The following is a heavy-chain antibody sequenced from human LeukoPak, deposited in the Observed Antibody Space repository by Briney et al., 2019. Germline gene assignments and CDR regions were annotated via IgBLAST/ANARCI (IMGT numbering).Heavy chain of an antibody. Sequence: GGSLRLSCAASGFTFSNYWVNWVRQAPGKGLEWVANIKTDGSETYYVDSVKGRFTISRDNAKNSVYLQMNSLGAEDTAIYYCARTGKFDSWGQGTLVTVSA. V-gene: IGHV3-7*05. CDR1: GFTFSNYW. CDR2: IKTDGSET. CDR3: ARTGKFDS. J-gene: IGHJ5*01.